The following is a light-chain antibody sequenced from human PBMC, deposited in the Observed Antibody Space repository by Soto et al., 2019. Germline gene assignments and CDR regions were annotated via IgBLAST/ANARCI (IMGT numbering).Light chain of an antibody. CDR1: QSITNY. Sequence: DIQMTQSQSSLSASGGDRVTITCRTSQSITNYLNWYQQKPGKAPKLLIYAASTLQSGVPSRFSGSGSGTDFTLTISSLQPGDFASYYCQQPYTSPLYTFGQGTKREIK. CDR2: AAS. CDR3: QQPYTSPLYT. V-gene: IGKV1-39*01. J-gene: IGKJ2*01.